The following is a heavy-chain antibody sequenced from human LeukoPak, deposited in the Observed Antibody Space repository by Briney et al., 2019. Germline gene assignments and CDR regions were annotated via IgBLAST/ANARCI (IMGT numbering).Heavy chain of an antibody. V-gene: IGHV3-23*01. CDR3: AKARGSGYYSSFDL. J-gene: IGHJ2*01. CDR1: GFTFSNYA. Sequence: GGSLRLSCAASGFTFSNYAMNWVRQPPGEGLEWVSAFTGSGGSTYYADSVKGRFTISRDNSKNTLFLQMNSLRAEDTAVYYCAKARGSGYYSSFDLWGRGTLVTVSS. CDR2: FTGSGGST. D-gene: IGHD6-19*01.